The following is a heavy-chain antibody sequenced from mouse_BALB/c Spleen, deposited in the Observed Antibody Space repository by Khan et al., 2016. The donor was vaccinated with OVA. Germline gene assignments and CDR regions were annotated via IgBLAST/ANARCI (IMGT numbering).Heavy chain of an antibody. CDR2: ISDINSYI. D-gene: IGHD2-13*01. CDR1: GFTFSDYY. V-gene: IGHV5-4*02. CDR3: IRGYYGDPFAY. J-gene: IGHJ3*01. Sequence: EVELVESGGGLMKPGGSLKLSCAASGFTFSDYYMYWVRQTPEKRLEWVATISDINSYIYYPDNVKGRFTISRDHAKNNLYLQMNSLKSEDTAMYYCIRGYYGDPFAYWGQGTLVTVSA.